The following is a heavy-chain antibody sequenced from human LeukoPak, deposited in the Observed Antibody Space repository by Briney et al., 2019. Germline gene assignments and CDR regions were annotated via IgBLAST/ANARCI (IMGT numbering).Heavy chain of an antibody. J-gene: IGHJ6*03. CDR2: ISAYNGNT. D-gene: IGHD2-2*02. CDR1: GYTFTSYG. V-gene: IGHV1-18*01. Sequence: GASVKVSCKASGYTFTSYGISWVRQAPGQGLEWMGWISAYNGNTNYAQKLQGRVTMTTDTSTSTAYMELRSLRSDDTAVYYCARVSHCSSTSCYTRWYYYYYMDVWGKGTTVTVSS. CDR3: ARVSHCSSTSCYTRWYYYYYMDV.